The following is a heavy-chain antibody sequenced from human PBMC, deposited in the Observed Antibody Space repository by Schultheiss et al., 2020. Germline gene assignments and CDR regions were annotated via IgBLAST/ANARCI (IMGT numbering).Heavy chain of an antibody. D-gene: IGHD5-12*01. CDR3: ARRVSPGLSCGMDV. CDR2: IKQDGSEK. Sequence: GGSLRLSCAASGFIFSSYWMSWVRQAPGKGLEWVANIKQDGSEKSHVDSVKGRFIISRDNAKNSLYLQMNSLRSEDTAVYYCARRVSPGLSCGMDVWGQGTTVTVSS. V-gene: IGHV3-7*01. J-gene: IGHJ6*02. CDR1: GFIFSSYW.